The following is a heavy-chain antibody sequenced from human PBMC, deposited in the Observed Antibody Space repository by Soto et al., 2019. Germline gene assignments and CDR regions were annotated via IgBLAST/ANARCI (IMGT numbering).Heavy chain of an antibody. V-gene: IGHV4-39*01. D-gene: IGHD6-6*01. CDR1: GGSISSSSYY. J-gene: IGHJ4*02. Sequence: SSETLSLTCTVSGGSISSSSYYWGWIRQPPGKGLEWIGSIYYSGSTYYNPSLKSRVTISVDTSKNQFSLKLSSVTAADTAVYYCARHRDEYSSSSFDYWGQGTLVTVSS. CDR3: ARHRDEYSSSSFDY. CDR2: IYYSGST.